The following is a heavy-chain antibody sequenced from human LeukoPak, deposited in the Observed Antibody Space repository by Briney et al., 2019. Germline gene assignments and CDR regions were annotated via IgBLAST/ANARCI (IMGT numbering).Heavy chain of an antibody. V-gene: IGHV4-4*07. D-gene: IGHD5-12*01. J-gene: IGHJ6*03. CDR1: GGSTSSYY. CDR3: ARTTIYYYMDV. CDR2: IYTSGST. Sequence: PSETLSLTCTVSGGSTSSYYWSWIRQPAGRGLEWIGRIYTSGSTNYNPSLKSRVTISADKFKNQLSLKLISMTAADTAVYYCARTTIYYYMDVWGKGTTVTVSS.